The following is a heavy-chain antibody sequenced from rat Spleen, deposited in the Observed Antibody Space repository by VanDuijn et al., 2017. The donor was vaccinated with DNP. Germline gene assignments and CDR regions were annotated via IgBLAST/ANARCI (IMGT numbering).Heavy chain of an antibody. CDR1: GFTFSHYY. V-gene: IGHV5-27*01. CDR2: INTSGTRT. J-gene: IGHJ2*01. Sequence: EVHLVESGGGPVQPGRSLKLSCAASGFTFSHYYMAWVRQAPKKGLEWVATINTSGTRTLYADSVSGRFTISRDYAKNSLYLQMNSLKSEDTATYYCTKYGRDNSFDYWGQGIMVTVSS. CDR3: TKYGRDNSFDY. D-gene: IGHD1-3*01.